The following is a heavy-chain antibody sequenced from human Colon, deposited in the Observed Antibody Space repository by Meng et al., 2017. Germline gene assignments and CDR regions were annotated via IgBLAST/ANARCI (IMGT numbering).Heavy chain of an antibody. V-gene: IGHV1-2*06. D-gene: IGHD2-15*01. Sequence: QVQPVQFGAEGKKPGAPVTVSCKASGYTLYIHWVRLRPGEGLEWMGRINPRTGDTKSAQSFQSRATMTRDTSTTTFSMDLRSLTTDDSAIYFCARESADGGSFDLWGQGTLVTVSS. CDR3: ARESADGGSFDL. CDR2: INPRTGDT. CDR1: GYTLY. J-gene: IGHJ4*02.